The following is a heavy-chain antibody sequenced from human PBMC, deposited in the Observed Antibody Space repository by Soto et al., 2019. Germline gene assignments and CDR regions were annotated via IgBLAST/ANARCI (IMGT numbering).Heavy chain of an antibody. CDR1: GGSVRGYY. CDR3: ARGGEYQLLLRDYYYFNMDV. D-gene: IGHD2-2*01. Sequence: QVQLHQWGAGLLKPSETLSLTCAVHGGSVRGYYWTWIRQSPEKGLEWIGEINHSGTTNYSPSRKTRVTISVDTSKNQFSLILSSVTAADTAVYYCARGGEYQLLLRDYYYFNMDVWGTGTTVTVS. CDR2: INHSGTT. J-gene: IGHJ6*03. V-gene: IGHV4-34*01.